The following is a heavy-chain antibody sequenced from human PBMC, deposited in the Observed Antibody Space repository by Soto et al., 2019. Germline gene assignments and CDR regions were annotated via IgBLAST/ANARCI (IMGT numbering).Heavy chain of an antibody. CDR1: GFTFSDYY. V-gene: IGHV3-11*01. D-gene: IGHD2-15*01. CDR2: ISSSGSTI. CDR3: ARDPGYTFDCSGGSCSSQALDY. Sequence: PGGSLKLSCAASGFTFSDYYMSWIRQAPGKGLEWVSYISSSGSTIYYADSVKGRFTISRDNAKNSLYLQMNSLRAEDTAVYYCARDPGYTFDCSGGSCSSQALDYWGQGTLVTVSS. J-gene: IGHJ4*02.